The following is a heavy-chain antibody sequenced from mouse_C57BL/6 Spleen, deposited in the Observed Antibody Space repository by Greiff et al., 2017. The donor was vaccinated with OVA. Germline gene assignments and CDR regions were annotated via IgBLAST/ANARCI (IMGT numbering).Heavy chain of an antibody. J-gene: IGHJ1*03. CDR2: ISYSGST. Sequence: EVKLQESGPGMVKPSQSLSLTCTVTGYSITSGYDWHWIRHFPGNKLEWMGYISYSGSTNYNPSLKSRISITHDTSKNHFFLKLNSVTTEDTATYYCAREREFYDGSLWYFDVWGTGTTVTVSS. CDR1: GYSITSGYD. CDR3: AREREFYDGSLWYFDV. D-gene: IGHD2-3*01. V-gene: IGHV3-1*01.